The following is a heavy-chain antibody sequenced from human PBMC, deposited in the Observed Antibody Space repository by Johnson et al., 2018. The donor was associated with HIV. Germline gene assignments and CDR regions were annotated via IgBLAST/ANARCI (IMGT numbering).Heavy chain of an antibody. V-gene: IGHV3-11*04. CDR1: GFTFSDYY. CDR3: ARGDKWDPDVFDM. J-gene: IGHJ3*02. Sequence: QVQLMESGGGLVNPGGSLRLSCAASGFTFSDYYFSWIRQAPGKGLEWLAYITSGDTTVYYADSVRGRFTISRDNAKNSLYLQMNSLRAEDTAVYYCARGDKWDPDVFDMWGQGTMVTVSS. D-gene: IGHD1-26*01. CDR2: ITSGDTTV.